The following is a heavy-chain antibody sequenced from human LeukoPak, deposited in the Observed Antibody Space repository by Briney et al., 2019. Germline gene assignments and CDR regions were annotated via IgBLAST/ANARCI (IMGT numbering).Heavy chain of an antibody. V-gene: IGHV3-21*01. J-gene: IGHJ3*02. CDR3: ARVDTAMVIDDTFDI. CDR1: GFTFSSYS. Sequence: GGSLRLSCAASGFTFSSYSMNWVRQAPGKGLEWVSSISSSSSNINFADSVKGRFTNSRDNAKNLMYLQMNSLTAEDTAVYYCARVDTAMVIDDTFDIWGQGTMVTVSS. D-gene: IGHD5-18*01. CDR2: ISSSSSNI.